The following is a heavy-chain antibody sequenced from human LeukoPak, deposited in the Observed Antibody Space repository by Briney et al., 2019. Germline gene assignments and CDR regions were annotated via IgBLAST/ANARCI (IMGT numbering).Heavy chain of an antibody. J-gene: IGHJ4*02. Sequence: SETLSLTCTVSGGSISSGDYYWSWIRQPPGKGLECIGFLYYSGSTYYNPSLKSRVTISVDTSKSQFSLKLSSVTAADTAVYYCAVSLYYYFDYWGQGTLVTVSS. CDR3: AVSLYYYFDY. V-gene: IGHV4-30-4*01. D-gene: IGHD2-8*01. CDR2: LYYSGST. CDR1: GGSISSGDYY.